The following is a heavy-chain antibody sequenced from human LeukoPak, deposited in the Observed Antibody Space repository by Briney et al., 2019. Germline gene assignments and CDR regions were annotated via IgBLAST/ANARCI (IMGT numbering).Heavy chain of an antibody. CDR3: ARDLSGWYTADY. V-gene: IGHV3-30-3*01. Sequence: GGSLRLSCAASGFTFSSYALHWVRQAPGKGLEWVAVISYNGSNKYYADPVKGRFTISTDNSKNKLYLQMNSLRAEATAVYYCARDLSGWYTADYWGQGTMVTVSS. CDR2: ISYNGSNK. CDR1: GFTFSSYA. J-gene: IGHJ4*02. D-gene: IGHD6-19*01.